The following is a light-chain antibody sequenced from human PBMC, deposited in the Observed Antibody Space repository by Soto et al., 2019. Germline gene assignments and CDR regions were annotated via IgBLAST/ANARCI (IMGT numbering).Light chain of an antibody. CDR2: AAS. Sequence: DIQMTQSPSSLSASVGDSVTITCRTSQNIDTYLNWYQQNPGKAPKLLISAASSLQGGVPSRFSGSGSGTDFTLTITSLQAEDFANYYCQQTYDNPRTFGQGTKVESK. CDR3: QQTYDNPRT. V-gene: IGKV1-39*01. CDR1: QNIDTY. J-gene: IGKJ1*01.